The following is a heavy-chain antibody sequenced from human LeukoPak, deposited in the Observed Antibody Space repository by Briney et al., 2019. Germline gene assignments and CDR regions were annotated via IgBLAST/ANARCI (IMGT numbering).Heavy chain of an antibody. CDR1: GFTFSSYG. J-gene: IGHJ4*02. CDR3: ARDLSSSWHFDY. CDR2: ISYDGSNK. D-gene: IGHD6-13*01. V-gene: IGHV3-30*03. Sequence: PGGSLRLPCAASGFTFSSYGMHWVRQAPGKGLEWVAVISYDGSNKYYADSVKGRFTISRDNAKNSLYLQMNSLRAEGTAVYYCARDLSSSWHFDYWGQGTLVTVSS.